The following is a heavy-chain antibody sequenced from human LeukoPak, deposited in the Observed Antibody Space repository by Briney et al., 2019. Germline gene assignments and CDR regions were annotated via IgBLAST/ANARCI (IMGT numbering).Heavy chain of an antibody. CDR2: MNQDGSEK. CDR3: ATYTHWVAGDV. Sequence: GGSLRLSCAASGFTLSDSWMSWVRQAPGKGLEWVANMNQDGSEKDYVDSLKGRFTISRDNARNSLYLQMSSLRAEDTAVYYCATYTHWVAGDVWGQGTTVTVSS. D-gene: IGHD3-16*01. V-gene: IGHV3-7*01. CDR1: GFTLSDSW. J-gene: IGHJ6*01.